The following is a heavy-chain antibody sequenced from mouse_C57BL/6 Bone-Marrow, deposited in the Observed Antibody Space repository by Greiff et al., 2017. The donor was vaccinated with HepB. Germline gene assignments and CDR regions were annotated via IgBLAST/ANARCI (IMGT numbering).Heavy chain of an antibody. J-gene: IGHJ3*01. V-gene: IGHV2-2*01. D-gene: IGHD2-3*01. CDR3: ARNVYDGYYPFAY. CDR1: GFSLTSYG. CDR2: IWSGGST. Sequence: VQRVESGPGLVQPSQSLSITCTVSGFSLTSYGVHWVRQSPGKGLEWLGVIWSGGSTDYNAAFISRLSISKDNSKSQVFFKMNSLQADDTAIYYCARNVYDGYYPFAYWGQGTLVTVSA.